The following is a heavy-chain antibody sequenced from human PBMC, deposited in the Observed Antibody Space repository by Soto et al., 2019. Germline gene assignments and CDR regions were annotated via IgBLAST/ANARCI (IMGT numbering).Heavy chain of an antibody. Sequence: GGSLKISCQGSGLRSSTNWIGWGRQMPGKGLEWMGIINLGGPSVRYSPSFQGQITISADKSISTAYMQWSSLTASDTAIYCSTRRISTNSGWEYWGQGALVTVSS. D-gene: IGHD6-19*01. J-gene: IGHJ4*02. CDR3: TRRISTNSGWEY. V-gene: IGHV5-51*01. CDR2: INLGGPSV. CDR1: GLRSSTNW.